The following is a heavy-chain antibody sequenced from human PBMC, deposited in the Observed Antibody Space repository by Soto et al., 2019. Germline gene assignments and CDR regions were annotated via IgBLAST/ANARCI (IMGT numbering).Heavy chain of an antibody. J-gene: IGHJ4*02. CDR3: ARYRQGSEGYFDY. CDR2: VNHSGST. V-gene: IGHV4-34*01. D-gene: IGHD1-26*01. CDR1: GGSFSGYY. Sequence: SETLSLTCAVYGGSFSGYYWSWIRQPPGKGLEWIGEVNHSGSTNYNPSLKSRVTISVDTSKNQFSLKLSSVTAADTAVYYCARYRQGSEGYFDYWGQGTLVSVSS.